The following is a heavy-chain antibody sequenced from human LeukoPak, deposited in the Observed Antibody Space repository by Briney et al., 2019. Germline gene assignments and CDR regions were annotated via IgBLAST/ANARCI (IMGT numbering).Heavy chain of an antibody. V-gene: IGHV1-2*02. CDR1: GYSFTSYW. CDR3: AREGLLGATYY. D-gene: IGHD1-26*01. Sequence: GESLKISCKGSGYSFTSYWIGWVRQMPGKGLEWMGWINPNSGGTNYAQKFQGRVTMTRDTSISTAYMELSRLRSDDTAVYYCAREGLLGATYYWGQGTLVTVSS. CDR2: INPNSGGT. J-gene: IGHJ4*02.